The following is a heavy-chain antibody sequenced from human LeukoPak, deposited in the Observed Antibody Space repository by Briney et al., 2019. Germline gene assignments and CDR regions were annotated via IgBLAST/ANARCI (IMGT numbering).Heavy chain of an antibody. CDR1: GGSISSGGYY. CDR3: ARGFGRSWLNWFDP. V-gene: IGHV4-31*03. CDR2: IYYSGST. D-gene: IGHD6-13*01. Sequence: PSETLCLTCTVSGGSISSGGYYWSWIRQHPGKGLEWIGYIYYSGSTYYNPSLKSRVTISVDTSKNQFSLKLSSVTAADTAVYYCARGFGRSWLNWFDPWGRGTLVTVSS. J-gene: IGHJ5*02.